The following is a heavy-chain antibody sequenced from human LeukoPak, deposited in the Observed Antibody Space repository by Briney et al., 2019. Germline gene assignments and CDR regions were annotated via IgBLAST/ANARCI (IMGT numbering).Heavy chain of an antibody. CDR2: IYDNGDA. CDR3: AGGSRRDGYDY. CDR1: GFTVSSNY. Sequence: GGSLRLSCAASGFTVSSNYMSWVRQAPGKGLEWVSVIYDNGDAYSSDSVKGRFTISRHNSKNTLYLQMNSLRPEDTAVYYCAGGSRRDGYDYWGQGTLVTVSS. D-gene: IGHD5-24*01. V-gene: IGHV3-53*04. J-gene: IGHJ4*02.